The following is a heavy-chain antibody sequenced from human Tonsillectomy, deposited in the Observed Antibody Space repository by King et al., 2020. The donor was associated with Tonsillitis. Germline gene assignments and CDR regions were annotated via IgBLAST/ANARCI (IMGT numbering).Heavy chain of an antibody. V-gene: IGHV3-30*01. CDR2: XXXXGXXX. CDR3: ATLLVDSGSYYNNWFDP. D-gene: IGHD3-10*01. J-gene: IGHJ5*02. Sequence: VQLVESGGGVVQPGRSLRLSCAASGFIFSNYTMHWVRXXPGKGLXXVAXXXXXGXXXXXXXXXXXRFTISRENSKKTLYLRMNSLRAEDTAVYYCATLLVDSGSYYNNWFDPWGQGTLVTVSS. CDR1: GFIFSNYT.